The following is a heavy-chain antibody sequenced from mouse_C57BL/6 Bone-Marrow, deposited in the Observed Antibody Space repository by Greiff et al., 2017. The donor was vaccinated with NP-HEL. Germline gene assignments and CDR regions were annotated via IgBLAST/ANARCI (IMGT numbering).Heavy chain of an antibody. CDR2: INPNNGGT. Sequence: EVQLQQSGPELVKPGASVKIPCKASGYTFTDYNMDWVKQSHGKSLEWIGDINPNNGGTIYNQKFKGKATLTVDKPSSTAYMELRSLTSEDTAVYYCARSCSNSPWFAYWGQGTLVTVSA. D-gene: IGHD2-5*01. CDR3: ARSCSNSPWFAY. V-gene: IGHV1-18*01. J-gene: IGHJ3*01. CDR1: GYTFTDYN.